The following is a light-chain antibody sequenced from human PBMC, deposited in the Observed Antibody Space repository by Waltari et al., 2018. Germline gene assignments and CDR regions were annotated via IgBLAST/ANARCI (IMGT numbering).Light chain of an antibody. CDR3: QQLNS. CDR2: AAS. CDR1: QGISSY. Sequence: DIQLTQSPSFMSASVGDSVTTTCRASQGISSYLVWYQQKPGKAPQLLIYAASTLQSGVPSRFSGSGSGTEFTLTISSLQPEDFATYYCQQLNSFGPGTKVDIK. V-gene: IGKV1-9*01. J-gene: IGKJ3*01.